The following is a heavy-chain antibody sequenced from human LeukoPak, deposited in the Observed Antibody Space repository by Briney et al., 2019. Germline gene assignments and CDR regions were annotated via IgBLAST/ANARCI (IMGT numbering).Heavy chain of an antibody. CDR1: GFTFSSYA. Sequence: GGSLRLSCAASGFTFSSYAMSWVRQAPGRGLEWVSSIGDTTYYADSVKGRFTISRGNSKNTLYLQMNSLRAEDTAVYYCAKDRKLRFLEWSFDYWGQGTLVTVSS. D-gene: IGHD3-3*01. J-gene: IGHJ4*02. V-gene: IGHV3-23*01. CDR3: AKDRKLRFLEWSFDY. CDR2: IGDTT.